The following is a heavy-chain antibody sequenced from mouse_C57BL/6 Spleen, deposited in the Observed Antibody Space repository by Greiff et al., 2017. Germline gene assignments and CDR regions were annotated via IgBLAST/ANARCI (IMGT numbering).Heavy chain of an antibody. D-gene: IGHD1-1*01. V-gene: IGHV1-15*01. J-gene: IGHJ2*01. CDR3: TRGDYYGSSLYYFDY. Sequence: QVQLQQSGAELVRPGASVTLSCKASGYTFTDYEMHWVKQTPVHGLEWIGAIDPETGGTAYNQKFKGKAILTADKSSSTAYMELRSLTSEDSAVYYGTRGDYYGSSLYYFDYWGQGTTLTVSS. CDR2: IDPETGGT. CDR1: GYTFTDYE.